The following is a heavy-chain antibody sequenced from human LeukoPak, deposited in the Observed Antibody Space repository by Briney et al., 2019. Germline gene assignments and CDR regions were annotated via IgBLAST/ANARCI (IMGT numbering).Heavy chain of an antibody. J-gene: IGHJ5*02. V-gene: IGHV3-33*01. D-gene: IGHD6-19*01. CDR1: RFTFSSYV. CDR3: ARGTLAVAGTCWFDP. CDR2: IWYDGDNK. Sequence: GGSLRLSCAASRFTFSSYVMHWVRQAPGKGLEWVALIWYDGDNKYYSDSVKGRFTISRDNSKNTLYLQMNSLRAEDTAVYYCARGTLAVAGTCWFDPWGQGTLVTVSS.